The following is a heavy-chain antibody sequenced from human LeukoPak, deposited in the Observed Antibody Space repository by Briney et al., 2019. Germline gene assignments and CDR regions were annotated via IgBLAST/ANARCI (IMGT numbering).Heavy chain of an antibody. Sequence: GGSLILSCAAPGFTFDDYPMHWVRQAPGKGLEWVQGISWNSGSIGYADSVKGRFTISRDNAKNSLYLQMNSLRAEDMALCYCAKDIRPSVGMATMEYWGQGTLVTVSS. V-gene: IGHV3-9*03. CDR2: ISWNSGSI. CDR3: AKDIRPSVGMATMEY. J-gene: IGHJ4*02. D-gene: IGHD5-24*01. CDR1: GFTFDDYP.